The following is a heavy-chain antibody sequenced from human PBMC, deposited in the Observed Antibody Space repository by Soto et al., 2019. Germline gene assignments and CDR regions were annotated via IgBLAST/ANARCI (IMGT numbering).Heavy chain of an antibody. Sequence: EVQLLESGGGLVQPGGSLRHSCAASGFTFSSYAMSWVRQAPGKGLEWVSAISGSGGSTYYADSVKGRFTISRDNSKNTLYLPMNSLRAEDTAVYYCAKPILLLWFGESLFDYWGQGTLVTVSS. CDR1: GFTFSSYA. D-gene: IGHD3-10*01. J-gene: IGHJ4*02. V-gene: IGHV3-23*01. CDR3: AKPILLLWFGESLFDY. CDR2: ISGSGGST.